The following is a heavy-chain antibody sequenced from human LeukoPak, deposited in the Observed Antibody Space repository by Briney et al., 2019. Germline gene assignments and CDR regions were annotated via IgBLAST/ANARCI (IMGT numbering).Heavy chain of an antibody. V-gene: IGHV4-61*02. J-gene: IGHJ3*02. CDR2: IYTSGST. CDR1: GGSISSSSYY. Sequence: PSETLSLTCTVSGGSISSSSYYWGWIRQPAGKGLEWIGRIYTSGSTNYNPSLKSRVTISVDTSKNQFSLKLSSVTAADTAVYYCASTETGTTLRAFDIWGQGTMVTVSS. D-gene: IGHD1-7*01. CDR3: ASTETGTTLRAFDI.